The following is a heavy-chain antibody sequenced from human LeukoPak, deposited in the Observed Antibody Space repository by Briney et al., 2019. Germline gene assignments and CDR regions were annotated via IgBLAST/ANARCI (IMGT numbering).Heavy chain of an antibody. V-gene: IGHV4-39*07. D-gene: IGHD4-23*01. CDR3: ARGDGGRHFDY. CDR1: GGSIRSSYYY. CDR2: IYDSGST. J-gene: IGHJ4*02. Sequence: SETLSLTCTVSGGSIRSSYYYWGWIRQPPGKGLEWIGSIYDSGSTYYNPSLKSRVTISVDTSKNQFSLKLSSVTAADTAVYYCARGDGGRHFDYWGQGTLVTVSS.